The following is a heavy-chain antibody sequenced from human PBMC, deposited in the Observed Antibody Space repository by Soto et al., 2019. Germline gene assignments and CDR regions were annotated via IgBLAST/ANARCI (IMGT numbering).Heavy chain of an antibody. D-gene: IGHD4-17*01. CDR1: GGTFSTYG. Sequence: QVQLVQSGAEVRKPGSSVKVSCKVSGGTFSTYGVSWVRQAPGQRLEWMGGIIPILGPPDYAQKFQGRVTIPADESTSTAYMEPSSLRSDDTAVYYCARDLAYGGNGGGGWFDPWGQGTLVTVSS. V-gene: IGHV1-69*01. J-gene: IGHJ5*02. CDR3: ARDLAYGGNGGGGWFDP. CDR2: IIPILGPP.